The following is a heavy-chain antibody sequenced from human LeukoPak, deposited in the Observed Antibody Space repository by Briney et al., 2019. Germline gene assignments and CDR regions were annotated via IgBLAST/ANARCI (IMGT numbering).Heavy chain of an antibody. CDR3: TRYNNDHFDY. D-gene: IGHD1-14*01. J-gene: IGHJ4*02. V-gene: IGHV3-33*01. Sequence: GRSLRLSCAGSGFTFGGYGMHWFRQTPGQGLEWVAVIAYDESRAFYADSVKVRFPISRDNAKNTMSVQMDDMSAKDTDAYYCTRYNNDHFDYWGQGTLVTVSS. CDR1: GFTFGGYG. CDR2: IAYDESRA.